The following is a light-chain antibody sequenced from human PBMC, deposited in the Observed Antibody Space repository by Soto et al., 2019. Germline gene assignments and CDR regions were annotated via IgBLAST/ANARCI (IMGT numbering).Light chain of an antibody. CDR1: SGSIASNY. Sequence: NFMLTQPHSVSESPGKTVTISCTRSSGSIASNYVQWYQQRPGSAPTTVIYEDNQRPSGVPARFSGSIDSSSNSASLTISGLKTEDEADYYGQSYDSSNHKVFGGGTQLTVL. J-gene: IGLJ2*01. CDR3: QSYDSSNHKV. V-gene: IGLV6-57*04. CDR2: EDN.